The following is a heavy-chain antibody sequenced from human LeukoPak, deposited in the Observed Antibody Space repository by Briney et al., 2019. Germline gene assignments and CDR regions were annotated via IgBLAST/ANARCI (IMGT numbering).Heavy chain of an antibody. CDR3: ARGMRLELTL. D-gene: IGHD1-7*01. CDR1: GYSISSGYY. V-gene: IGHV4-38-2*02. Sequence: SETLSLTCTVSGYSISSGYYWGWIRQPPGKGLEWVGSIFHSGTTYYNPSLRSRVTISVDSSKNQFSLKLSSVTAADTAVYYCARGMRLELTLWGQGTLVTVSS. J-gene: IGHJ4*02. CDR2: IFHSGTT.